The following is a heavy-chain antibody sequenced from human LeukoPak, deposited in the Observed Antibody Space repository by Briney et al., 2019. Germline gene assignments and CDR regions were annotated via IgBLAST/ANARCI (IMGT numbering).Heavy chain of an antibody. Sequence: PGGSLRLSCGASGLTFSDDWMSWVRQAPGEGLEWVAIIKGDGTEKKYVESVKDRFTIYRDNAKNSLYLQMNSLRAEDTAVYYCARDLQDPVTYYYDSSGQLQAQGLDYWGQGTLVTVSS. CDR3: ARDLQDPVTYYYDSSGQLQAQGLDY. V-gene: IGHV3-7*01. CDR1: GLTFSDDW. CDR2: IKGDGTEK. J-gene: IGHJ4*02. D-gene: IGHD3-22*01.